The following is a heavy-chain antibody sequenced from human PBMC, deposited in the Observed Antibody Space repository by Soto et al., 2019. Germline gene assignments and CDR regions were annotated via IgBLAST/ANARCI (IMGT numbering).Heavy chain of an antibody. CDR2: INPSGGST. Sequence: QVQLVQSGAEVKKPGASVKVSCKASGYTFTSYYMHWVRQAPGQGLEWMGIINPSGGSTSYAQKFQGRVTMTRDTSTSTVYMELSSLRSEDTAVYYCVGYCSGGSCNQSFDYWGQGTLVTVSS. D-gene: IGHD2-15*01. CDR1: GYTFTSYY. J-gene: IGHJ4*02. V-gene: IGHV1-46*01. CDR3: VGYCSGGSCNQSFDY.